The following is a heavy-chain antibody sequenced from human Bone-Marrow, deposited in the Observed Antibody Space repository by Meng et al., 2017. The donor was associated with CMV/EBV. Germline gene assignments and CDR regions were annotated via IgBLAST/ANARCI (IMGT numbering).Heavy chain of an antibody. J-gene: IGHJ6*02. CDR1: GFTFSTYT. V-gene: IGHV3-21*01. Sequence: GESLKISCTTSGFTFSTYTMSWVRQPPGKGLEWVSSISPSSTYIYYGDSVKGRFTVSRDNAKNSLFLHMDSLAADDTAVYYCARRRVVTSTSYYGMDVWGQGTTVTVSS. D-gene: IGHD2-21*02. CDR2: ISPSSTYI. CDR3: ARRRVVTSTSYYGMDV.